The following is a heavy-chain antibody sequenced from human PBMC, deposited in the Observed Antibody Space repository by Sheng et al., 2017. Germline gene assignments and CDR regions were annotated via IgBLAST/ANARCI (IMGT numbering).Heavy chain of an antibody. CDR1: GGSFSGYY. CDR3: ARGPPRIVVVPAAISSGMDV. Sequence: QVQLQQWGAGLLKPSETLSLTCAVYGGSFSGYYWSWIRQPPGKGLEWIGEINHSGSTNYNPSLKSRVTISVDTSKNQFSLKLSSVTAADTAVYYCARGPPRIVVVPAAISSGMDVWGQGTTVTVSS. D-gene: IGHD2-2*02. V-gene: IGHV4-34*01. J-gene: IGHJ6*02. CDR2: INHSGST.